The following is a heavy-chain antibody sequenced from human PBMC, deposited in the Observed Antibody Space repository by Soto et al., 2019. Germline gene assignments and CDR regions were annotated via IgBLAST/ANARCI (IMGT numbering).Heavy chain of an antibody. Sequence: ASVKVSCKASGYTFTSYGISWVRQAPGQGLEWMGIINPSGGSTSYAQKFQGRVTMTRDTSTSTVYMELSSLRSEDTAVYYCARDKFFGVVITPDRFDYWGQGTLVTVSS. D-gene: IGHD3-3*01. V-gene: IGHV1-46*01. CDR2: INPSGGST. J-gene: IGHJ4*02. CDR3: ARDKFFGVVITPDRFDY. CDR1: GYTFTSYG.